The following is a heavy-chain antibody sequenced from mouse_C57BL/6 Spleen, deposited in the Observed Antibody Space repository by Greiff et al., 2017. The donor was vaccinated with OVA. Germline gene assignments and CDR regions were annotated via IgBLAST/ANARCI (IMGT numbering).Heavy chain of an antibody. CDR3: TRERPFAY. J-gene: IGHJ3*01. V-gene: IGHV1-15*01. CDR1: GYTFTDYE. CDR2: IDPDTGGT. Sequence: QVQLQQSGAELVRPGASVTLSCKASGYTFTDYEMHWVQQTPVHGLEWIGAIDPDTGGTAYNQKFKGKAILTADKSSSTAYMELRSLTSEDSAVYYCTRERPFAYWGQGTLVTVSA.